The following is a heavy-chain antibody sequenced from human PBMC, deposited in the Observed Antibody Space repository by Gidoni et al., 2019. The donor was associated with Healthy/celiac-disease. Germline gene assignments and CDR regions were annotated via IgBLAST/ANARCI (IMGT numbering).Heavy chain of an antibody. Sequence: EVQLVESGGGLVQPGRSLRLSCAASGFTFDAYAMHWVRQAPGKGLEWVSGISWNSGSIGYADSVKGRFTISRDNAKNSLYLQMNSLRAEDTALYYCAKVEYCSSTSCYAGAFDIWGQGTMVTVSS. V-gene: IGHV3-9*01. J-gene: IGHJ3*02. CDR2: ISWNSGSI. CDR1: GFTFDAYA. D-gene: IGHD2-2*01. CDR3: AKVEYCSSTSCYAGAFDI.